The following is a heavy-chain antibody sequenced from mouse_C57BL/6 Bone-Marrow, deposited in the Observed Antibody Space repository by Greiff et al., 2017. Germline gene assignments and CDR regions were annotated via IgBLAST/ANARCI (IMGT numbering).Heavy chain of an antibody. Sequence: QVQLQQPGAELVKPGASVTLSCKASGYTFTSYWLHWVKQRPGRGLEWLGRIDPNSGGTKYNEKFKSKATLTVAKPSSTAYMQLSSLTSEDSEVDYCARITTVVATDYFDYWGQGTTLTVSS. J-gene: IGHJ2*01. V-gene: IGHV1-72*01. CDR1: GYTFTSYW. CDR2: IDPNSGGT. D-gene: IGHD1-1*01. CDR3: ARITTVVATDYFDY.